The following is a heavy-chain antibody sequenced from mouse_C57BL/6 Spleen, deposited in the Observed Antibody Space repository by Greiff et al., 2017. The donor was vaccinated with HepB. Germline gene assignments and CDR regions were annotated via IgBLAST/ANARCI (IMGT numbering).Heavy chain of an antibody. Sequence: VKLVESGAELARPGASVKLSCKASGYTFTSYGISWVKQRTGQGLEWIGEIYPRSGNTYYNEKFKGKATLTADKSSSTAYMELRSLTSEDSAVYFCARSSFITTVVGYFDVWGTGTTVTVSS. J-gene: IGHJ1*03. CDR2: IYPRSGNT. D-gene: IGHD1-1*01. V-gene: IGHV1-81*01. CDR3: ARSSFITTVVGYFDV. CDR1: GYTFTSYG.